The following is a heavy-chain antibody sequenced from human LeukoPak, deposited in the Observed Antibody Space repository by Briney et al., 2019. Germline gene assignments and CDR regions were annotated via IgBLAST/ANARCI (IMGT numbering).Heavy chain of an antibody. V-gene: IGHV3-53*01. CDR1: GFAVSSNY. CDR2: IYSGGTT. J-gene: IGHJ4*02. Sequence: GGSLRLSCAASGFAVSSNYMSWVRQAPGRGLEWVSVIYSGGTTNYADSVKGRFTIFRDNSKNTLYLQMNSLRAEDTAVHYCARGPHYYDRGWGQGTLVTVSS. CDR3: ARGPHYYDRG. D-gene: IGHD3-22*01.